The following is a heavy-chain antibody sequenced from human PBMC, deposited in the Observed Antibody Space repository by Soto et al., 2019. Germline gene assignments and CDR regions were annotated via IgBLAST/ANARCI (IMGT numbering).Heavy chain of an antibody. J-gene: IGHJ4*02. D-gene: IGHD2-21*02. CDR2: IKHGGSEK. CDR1: GFTFSSYW. CDR3: ARDRSLAYCCCDCYSPY. Sequence: EVQLVESGGGLVQPGGSLRLSCAASGFTFSSYWMSWVRQAPGKGLEWVANIKHGGSEKYYVDSVNGRFTIPRDNAKNPLYLHMSSLRDEDTAVYYCARDRSLAYCCCDCYSPYWGQGTLVTVST. V-gene: IGHV3-7*01.